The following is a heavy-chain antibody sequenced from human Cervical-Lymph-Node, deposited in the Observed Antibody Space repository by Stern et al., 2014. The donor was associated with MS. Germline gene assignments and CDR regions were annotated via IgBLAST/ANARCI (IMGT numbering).Heavy chain of an antibody. CDR2: IRWNSGSI. J-gene: IGHJ4*02. V-gene: IGHV3-9*01. CDR3: AKGRHLNPLSTAMDDY. CDR1: GFTFDDYA. D-gene: IGHD5-18*01. Sequence: EVQLVESGGGLVQPGRSLRLSCAASGFTFDDYAMHWVRQAPGKGLEWVSGIRWNSGSIAYADSVKGRFTISRDNAKNSLYLQMNSLRVEDTALYYCAKGRHLNPLSTAMDDYWGQGTLVTVSS.